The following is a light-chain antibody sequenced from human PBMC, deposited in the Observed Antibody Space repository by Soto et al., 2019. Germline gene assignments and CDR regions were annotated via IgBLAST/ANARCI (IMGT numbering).Light chain of an antibody. CDR3: SSYTSTSTLSV. Sequence: QSALTQPASVSGSPGQSITISCTGTSSDVGGYNYVSWYQQHPGKAPKLMISEVSNRPSGVSNRFSGSKSGNTASLTISGLQAEDEDDYYCSSYTSTSTLSVFGGGTKLTVL. CDR1: SSDVGGYNY. J-gene: IGLJ3*02. CDR2: EVS. V-gene: IGLV2-14*01.